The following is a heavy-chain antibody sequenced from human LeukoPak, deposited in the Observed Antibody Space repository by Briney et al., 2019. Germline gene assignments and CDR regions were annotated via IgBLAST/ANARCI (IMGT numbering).Heavy chain of an antibody. CDR3: ASRGYSYGFGASDAFDI. D-gene: IGHD5-18*01. CDR2: ISSSGSTI. J-gene: IGHJ3*02. CDR1: GFTFSDYY. Sequence: GGSLRLSCAASGFTFSDYYMSWIRQAPGKGLEWVSYISSSGSTIYYADSVKGRFTISRDNAKNSLYLQMNSLRAEDTAAYYCASRGYSYGFGASDAFDIWGQGTMVTVSS. V-gene: IGHV3-11*01.